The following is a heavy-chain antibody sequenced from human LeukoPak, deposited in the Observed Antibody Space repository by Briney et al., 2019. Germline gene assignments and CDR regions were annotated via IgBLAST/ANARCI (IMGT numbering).Heavy chain of an antibody. CDR3: ASHFRYDAFDI. D-gene: IGHD3-3*02. J-gene: IGHJ3*02. CDR1: GYTFTSYD. Sequence: ASVKVSCKASGYTFTSYDINWVRQATGQGLEWMGWMNPNSGNPGYAQKFQGRVTITRNTSISTAYMELSSLRSEDTAVYYCASHFRYDAFDIWGQGTMVTVSS. CDR2: MNPNSGNP. V-gene: IGHV1-8*03.